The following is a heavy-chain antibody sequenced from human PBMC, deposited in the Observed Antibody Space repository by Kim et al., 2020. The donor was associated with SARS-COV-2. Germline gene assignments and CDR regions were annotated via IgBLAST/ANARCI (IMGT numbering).Heavy chain of an antibody. CDR3: ARGQNYSHFDS. V-gene: IGHV3-48*03. D-gene: IGHD4-4*01. CDR2: I. J-gene: IGHJ4*02. Sequence: IYSADAVRRRFPISRDNDKNSLYLHMNVLRAEDPAVYYCARGQNYSHFDSWGQGTLVTVSS.